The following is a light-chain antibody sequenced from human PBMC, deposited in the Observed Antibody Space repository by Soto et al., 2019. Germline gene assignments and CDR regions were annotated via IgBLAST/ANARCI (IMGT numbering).Light chain of an antibody. CDR1: QSISSW. V-gene: IGKV1-5*01. Sequence: DIHMTQTPSTLSASVGDRVTIACRATQSISSWLAWYQQKPGKAPKLLIYDASNLESGVPSRFSGSGSGTEFTLTISSLQPHDFATYYCQHSSSYPGTFGQGTKV. J-gene: IGKJ1*01. CDR3: QHSSSYPGT. CDR2: DAS.